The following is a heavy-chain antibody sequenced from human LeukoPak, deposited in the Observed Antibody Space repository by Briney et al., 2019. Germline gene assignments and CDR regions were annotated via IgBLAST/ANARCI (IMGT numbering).Heavy chain of an antibody. V-gene: IGHV1-2*02. Sequence: GASVKVSCKASGYTLTGYYMHWVRQAPGEGLEWMGCINPNSGGTKYAQKFQGRVTMTRDTSINTAYMEVRRLTSDDTAVYYCARERGTLAVAGDAVDIWGQGTMVTVSS. CDR2: INPNSGGT. CDR1: GYTLTGYY. D-gene: IGHD6-19*01. CDR3: ARERGTLAVAGDAVDI. J-gene: IGHJ3*02.